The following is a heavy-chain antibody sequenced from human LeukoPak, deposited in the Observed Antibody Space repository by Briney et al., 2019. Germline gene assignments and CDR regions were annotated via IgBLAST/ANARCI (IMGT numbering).Heavy chain of an antibody. CDR3: ARHEGSGSYYSY. D-gene: IGHD1-26*01. Sequence: SLQTSTYGSGYGFTTYWSAWGRRIPEKGLKWMGIISPDDSEIRYSPSFRGQVTISADKSISTAYLQWSRLKASDTAIYYCARHEGSGSYYSYWGQGTLVTVSS. J-gene: IGHJ4*02. CDR2: ISPDDSEI. V-gene: IGHV5-51*01. CDR1: GYGFTTYW.